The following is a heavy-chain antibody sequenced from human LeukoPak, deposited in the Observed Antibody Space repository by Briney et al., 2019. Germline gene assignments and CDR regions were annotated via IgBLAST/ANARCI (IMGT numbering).Heavy chain of an antibody. CDR3: AKDSLSGSYGY. Sequence: GGSLRLSCAASGFTFNNYAMSWVRQAPGKGLEWVSSIRGSNRGTYYADSARGRFTISRDNSKNMVYLEMNSLRAEDTAVFYCAKDSLSGSYGYWGQGTLVTVSS. V-gene: IGHV3-23*01. CDR1: GFTFNNYA. D-gene: IGHD1-26*01. J-gene: IGHJ4*02. CDR2: IRGSNRGT.